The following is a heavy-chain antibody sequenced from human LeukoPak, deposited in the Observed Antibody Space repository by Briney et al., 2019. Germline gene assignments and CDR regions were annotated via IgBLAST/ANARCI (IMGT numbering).Heavy chain of an antibody. CDR2: IIPIFGTA. V-gene: IGHV1-69*06. D-gene: IGHD3-10*01. CDR1: GGTFSSYA. CDR3: ARDLWFGETPFDY. J-gene: IGHJ4*02. Sequence: SAKVSCKASGGTFSSYAISWVRQAPGQGLEWMGGIIPIFGTANYAQKFQGRVTITADKSTSTAYMELSSLRSEDTAVYYCARDLWFGETPFDYWGQGTLVTVSS.